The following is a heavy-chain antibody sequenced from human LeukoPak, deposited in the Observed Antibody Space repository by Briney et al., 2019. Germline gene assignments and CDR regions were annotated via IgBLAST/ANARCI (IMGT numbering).Heavy chain of an antibody. J-gene: IGHJ3*02. Sequence: SVKVSCKASGYTFTSYGISWVRQAPGQGLEWMGGIIPIFGTANYAQKFQGRVTITADKSTSTAYMELSSLRSEDTAVYYCAKGERWLQLTDAFDIWGQGTMVTVSS. CDR3: AKGERWLQLTDAFDI. V-gene: IGHV1-69*06. CDR2: IIPIFGTA. D-gene: IGHD5-24*01. CDR1: GYTFTSYG.